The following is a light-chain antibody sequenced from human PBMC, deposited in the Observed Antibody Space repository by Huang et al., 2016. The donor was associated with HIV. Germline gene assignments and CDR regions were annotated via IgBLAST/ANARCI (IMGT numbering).Light chain of an antibody. J-gene: IGKJ5*01. Sequence: DIVMTQSPLSLPVTPGEPASISCRSSQSLLHSTGYNYLDWYLQKPGQSPQLLMYLSSNRASGVPDRFSGSGSVVDFTLKISRVEAEDAGVYYCMQSLQTPRTFGQGTRLEIK. CDR1: QSLLHSTGYNY. CDR3: MQSLQTPRT. CDR2: LSS. V-gene: IGKV2-28*01.